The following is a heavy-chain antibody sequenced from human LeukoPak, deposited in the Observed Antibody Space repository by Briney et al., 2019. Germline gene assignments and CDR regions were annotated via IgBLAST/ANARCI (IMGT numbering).Heavy chain of an antibody. V-gene: IGHV3-23*01. CDR2: ISGSGGST. D-gene: IGHD3-3*01. CDR1: GFTFSSYS. J-gene: IGHJ4*02. CDR3: AKDPDSGYYDFWSGGPNYYFDY. Sequence: GGSLRLSCAASGFTFSSYSMNWVRQAPGKGLEWVSAISGSGGSTYYADSVKGRFTISRDNSKNTLYLQMNSLRAEDTAVYYCAKDPDSGYYDFWSGGPNYYFDYWGQGTLVTVSS.